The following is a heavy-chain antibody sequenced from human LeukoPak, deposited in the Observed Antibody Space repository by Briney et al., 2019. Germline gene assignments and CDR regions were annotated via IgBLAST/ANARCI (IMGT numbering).Heavy chain of an antibody. CDR3: ARSDSSRYGWLDP. CDR1: GYSISSGYY. J-gene: IGHJ5*02. D-gene: IGHD3-22*01. V-gene: IGHV4-38-2*01. Sequence: SETLSLTCVVSGYSISSGYYWGWIRQPPGKGLEWIGSIFYVGDTYYNPSLESRITISVDTSRNQFSLKLYSVTAADTAVYYCARSDSSRYGWLDPWGRGTLVTVSS. CDR2: IFYVGDT.